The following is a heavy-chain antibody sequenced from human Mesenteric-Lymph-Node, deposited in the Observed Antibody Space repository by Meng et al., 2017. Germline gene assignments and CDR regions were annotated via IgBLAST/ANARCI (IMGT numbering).Heavy chain of an antibody. Sequence: GSLRLSCTVSGGSISSYYWSWIRQPAGKGLEWIGRIYTSGSTNYNPSLKSRVTMSVDTSKNQFSLKLSSVTAADTAVYYCARDSGDYFDHCGQGTLVTVSS. CDR1: GGSISSYY. D-gene: IGHD3-10*01. CDR3: ARDSGDYFDH. V-gene: IGHV4-4*07. J-gene: IGHJ4*02. CDR2: IYTSGST.